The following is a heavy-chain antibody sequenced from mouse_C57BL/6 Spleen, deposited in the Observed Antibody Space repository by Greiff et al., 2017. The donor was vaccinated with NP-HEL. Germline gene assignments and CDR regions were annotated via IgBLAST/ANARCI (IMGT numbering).Heavy chain of an antibody. CDR3: ARWGDSSGYVGLDY. J-gene: IGHJ2*01. D-gene: IGHD3-2*02. CDR2: IYPGDGDT. V-gene: IGHV1-82*01. CDR1: GYAFSSSW. Sequence: VKLQESGPELVKPGASVKISCKASGYAFSSSWMNWVKQRPGKGLEWIGRIYPGDGDTNYNGKFKGKATLTADKSSSTAYMQLSSLTSEDSAVYFCARWGDSSGYVGLDYWGQGTTLTVSS.